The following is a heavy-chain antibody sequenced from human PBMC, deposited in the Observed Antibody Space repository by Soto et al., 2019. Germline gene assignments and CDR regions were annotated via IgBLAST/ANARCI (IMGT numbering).Heavy chain of an antibody. D-gene: IGHD3-10*01. CDR2: LHSGGDT. CDR1: GIPVSSNY. V-gene: IGHV3-53*04. J-gene: IGHJ6*02. Sequence: EVQLVESGGGLVQPGGSLRLSCAASGIPVSSNYMTWVRQAPGKGLEWVSVLHSGGDTYYANSVKGRFTISRHDSTNTLVLQMNSLTAEDTAVYYCARDGPYYYASRMDGWGQGTTVTVSS. CDR3: ARDGPYYYASRMDG.